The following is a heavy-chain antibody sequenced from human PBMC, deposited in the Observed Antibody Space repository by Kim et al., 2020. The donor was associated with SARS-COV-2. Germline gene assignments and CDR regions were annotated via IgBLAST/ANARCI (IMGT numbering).Heavy chain of an antibody. J-gene: IGHJ4*02. D-gene: IGHD2-21*02. Sequence: VESVKGRFPISSDNARNSVYVQMDSLGADDTAVYYCARVDLHTAYRPLDYWGQGAQVTVSS. CDR3: ARVDLHTAYRPLDY. V-gene: IGHV3-7*01.